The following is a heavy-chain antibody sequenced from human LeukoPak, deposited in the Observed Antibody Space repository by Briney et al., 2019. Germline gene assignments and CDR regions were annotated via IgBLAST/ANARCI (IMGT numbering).Heavy chain of an antibody. Sequence: PGGSLRLSCAASGFTFSSYEMNWVRQAPGKWLEWVSYISSSGSTIYYADSVKGRFTISRDNAKNSLYLQMNSLRAEDTAVYYCARDASSSWYPYFDYWGQGTLVTVSS. CDR3: ARDASSSWYPYFDY. J-gene: IGHJ4*02. D-gene: IGHD6-13*01. CDR1: GFTFSSYE. V-gene: IGHV3-48*03. CDR2: ISSSGSTI.